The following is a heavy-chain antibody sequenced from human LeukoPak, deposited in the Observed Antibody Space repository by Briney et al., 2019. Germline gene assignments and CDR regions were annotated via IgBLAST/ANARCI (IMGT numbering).Heavy chain of an antibody. CDR3: AKDRGYYYDSSAYGSYFDY. D-gene: IGHD3-22*01. CDR1: GFTFSSYN. CDR2: ITSGSSYI. Sequence: GGSLRLSCAASGFTFSSYNMNWVRQAPGKGLEWVSSITSGSSYIYYADSVKGRFTISRDNSKNSLYLQMNSLRTEDTALYYCAKDRGYYYDSSAYGSYFDYWGQGTLVTVSS. J-gene: IGHJ4*02. V-gene: IGHV3-21*04.